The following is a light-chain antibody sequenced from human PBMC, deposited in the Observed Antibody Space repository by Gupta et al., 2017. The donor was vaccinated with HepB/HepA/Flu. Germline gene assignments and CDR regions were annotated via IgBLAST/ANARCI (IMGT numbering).Light chain of an antibody. J-gene: IGKJ1*01. CDR2: GAS. CDR3: QQYGSSRT. Sequence: EMVLTQSPGTLSLSPVERATLSCRASESASSSYLAWYQQKPGQAPRLLIYGASSRATGIPDRFSGSGSGTDFTLTISRLEPEDFAVYYCQQYGSSRTFGQGTKVEIK. CDR1: ESASSSY. V-gene: IGKV3-20*01.